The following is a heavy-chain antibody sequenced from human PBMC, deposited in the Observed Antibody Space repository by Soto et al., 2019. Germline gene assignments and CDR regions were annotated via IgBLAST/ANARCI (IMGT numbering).Heavy chain of an antibody. V-gene: IGHV3-30-3*01. D-gene: IGHD5-18*01. J-gene: IGHJ4*02. Sequence: QVQLVESGGGVVLPGRSLRLSCAASGFTFSTFAMNWVRQAPGKGLEWVAFISNDGSNTYYAGSVKGRFTISRDNSKNTLYMQMNSLRAEDTAVYYCARDRDTTMVPYFVYWGQGTLVTVSS. CDR3: ARDRDTTMVPYFVY. CDR1: GFTFSTFA. CDR2: ISNDGSNT.